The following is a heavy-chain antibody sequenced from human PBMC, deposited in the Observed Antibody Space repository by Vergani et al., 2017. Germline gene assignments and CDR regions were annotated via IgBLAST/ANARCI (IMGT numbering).Heavy chain of an antibody. CDR3: ARGTRARRFDY. J-gene: IGHJ4*02. V-gene: IGHV4-34*01. Sequence: QVQLQESGPGLVKPSETLSLTCTVSGGSISSHYWSWIRQPPGKGLEWIGEINHSGSTNYNPSLKSRVTISVDTSKNQFSLKLSSVTAADTAVYYCARGTRARRFDYWGQGTLVTVSS. CDR2: INHSGST. D-gene: IGHD6-6*01. CDR1: GGSISSHY.